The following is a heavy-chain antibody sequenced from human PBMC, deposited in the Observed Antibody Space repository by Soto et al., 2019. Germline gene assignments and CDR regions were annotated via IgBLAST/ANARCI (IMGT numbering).Heavy chain of an antibody. V-gene: IGHV3-23*01. CDR1: GFTVGSNA. Sequence: AGSLRLSCAASGFTVGSNAMSWVRRAPGGGLEWVSAISGSGGSTYYTDSLQGRVTISRDNSKNTLSLQMNSLRAEDTAVYYCAKDRWWADTGMVTFDSWGPGALVTVSS. D-gene: IGHD5-18*01. J-gene: IGHJ4*02. CDR3: AKDRWWADTGMVTFDS. CDR2: ISGSGGST.